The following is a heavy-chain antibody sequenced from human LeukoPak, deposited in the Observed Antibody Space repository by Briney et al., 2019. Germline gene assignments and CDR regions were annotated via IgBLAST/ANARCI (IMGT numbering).Heavy chain of an antibody. CDR2: ISPHSGFT. J-gene: IGHJ3*02. V-gene: IGHV1-2*02. Sequence: ASVKVSCKASGYTLTGPYIHWVRQAPGQGLEWMGWISPHSGFTMYPQRFQGRVTMTTDTSISTAFLEVRRLRSDDTAAYYCARQTGDDALDIWGQGTKITVYS. CDR1: GYTLTGPY. D-gene: IGHD7-27*01. CDR3: ARQTGDDALDI.